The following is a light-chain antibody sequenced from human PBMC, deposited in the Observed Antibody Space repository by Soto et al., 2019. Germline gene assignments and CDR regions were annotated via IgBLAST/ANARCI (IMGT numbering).Light chain of an antibody. CDR2: DHD. V-gene: IGLV1-51*01. J-gene: IGLJ2*01. Sequence: QSVLTQPPSVSAAPGQKVTISCSGSSSNIGNNYVFWYQQLPGTAPKLLIYDHDKRPSGIPDRFSGSKSGTSATLGITGLQTGDEADYYCATWDRSLSVGVFGGGTQLTVL. CDR3: ATWDRSLSVGV. CDR1: SSNIGNNY.